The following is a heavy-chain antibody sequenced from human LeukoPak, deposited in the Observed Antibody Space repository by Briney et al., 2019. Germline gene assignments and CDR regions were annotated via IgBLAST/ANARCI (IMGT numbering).Heavy chain of an antibody. CDR3: ARHPSGYGSGSYPPDY. D-gene: IGHD3-10*01. CDR2: IYYSGST. Sequence: SETLSLTCTVSGGSISGTNFYWGWIRQPPGKGLEWIGSIYYSGSTYYNPSLKSRVTISVDTSKNQFSLKLSSVTAADTAVYYCARHPSGYGSGSYPPDYWGQGTLVTVSS. V-gene: IGHV4-39*01. CDR1: GGSISGTNFY. J-gene: IGHJ4*02.